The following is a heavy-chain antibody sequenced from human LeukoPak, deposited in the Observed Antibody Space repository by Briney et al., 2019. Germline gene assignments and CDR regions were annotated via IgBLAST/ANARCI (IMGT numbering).Heavy chain of an antibody. Sequence: SETLSLTCTVSGGSISSYYWSWIRQPPGKGLEWIGYIYYSGSTNYNPSLKSRVTISVDTSKNQFSLKLSSVTAADTAVYYCARALREDGSSGWYSYYWGQGTLVTVSS. D-gene: IGHD6-19*01. CDR3: ARALREDGSSGWYSYY. V-gene: IGHV4-59*01. CDR1: GGSISSYY. CDR2: IYYSGST. J-gene: IGHJ4*02.